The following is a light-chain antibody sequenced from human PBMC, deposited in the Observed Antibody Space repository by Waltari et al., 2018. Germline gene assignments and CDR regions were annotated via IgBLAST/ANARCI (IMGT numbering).Light chain of an antibody. Sequence: QSALTQPASVSGSPGQSITISCTGTSSDIGAYNYVSWYQHLPGKAPTLIISEVRRRPSGGSNRFSGSKSGNMASLTISGLQAEDEADYYCNSYTTSSTWVFGGGTKLTVL. J-gene: IGLJ3*02. CDR1: SSDIGAYNY. V-gene: IGLV2-14*01. CDR3: NSYTTSSTWV. CDR2: EVR.